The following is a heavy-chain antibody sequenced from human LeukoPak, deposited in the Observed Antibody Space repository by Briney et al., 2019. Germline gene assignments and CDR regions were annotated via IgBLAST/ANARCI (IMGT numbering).Heavy chain of an antibody. D-gene: IGHD3-10*01. CDR3: ANGDYYGAGRAHH. CDR2: MFHSGSP. J-gene: IGHJ5*02. CDR1: GGSIRSHY. Sequence: SETLSLTCTVSGGSIRSHYWTWIRQPPGKGLEWIGYMFHSGSPNYNPSLKSRLTLSIDTSKNQFSLRLSSVTAADTAVYYCANGDYYGAGRAHHWGQGILVTVSS. V-gene: IGHV4-59*11.